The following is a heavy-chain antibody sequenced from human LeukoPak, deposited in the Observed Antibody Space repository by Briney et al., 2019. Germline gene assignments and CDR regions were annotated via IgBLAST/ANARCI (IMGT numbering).Heavy chain of an antibody. CDR2: GFYSGSA. CDR3: ARKGITVAPGLDY. J-gene: IGHJ4*02. CDR1: GGSISGSSYY. D-gene: IGHD6-19*01. Sequence: SETLSLTCIVSGGSISGSSYYWAWIRQPPGKGLEWIGSGFYSGSAYYNPSLKSRVTISVDTSKNQFSLKLSSVTAADTAVYYCARKGITVAPGLDYWGQGTLVTVSS. V-gene: IGHV4-39*07.